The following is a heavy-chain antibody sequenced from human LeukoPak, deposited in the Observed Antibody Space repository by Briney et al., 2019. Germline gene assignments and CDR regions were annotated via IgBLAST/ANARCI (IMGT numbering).Heavy chain of an antibody. V-gene: IGHV1-69*06. CDR2: IIPIFGTA. J-gene: IGHJ5*02. Sequence: SVKVSCKASGGTFSSYAISWVRQAPGQGLEWMGRIIPIFGTANYAQKFQGRVTITADKSTSTAYMGLSSLRSEDTAVYYCARDRDIVVVVAATNWFDPWGQGTLVTVSS. CDR1: GGTFSSYA. CDR3: ARDRDIVVVVAATNWFDP. D-gene: IGHD2-15*01.